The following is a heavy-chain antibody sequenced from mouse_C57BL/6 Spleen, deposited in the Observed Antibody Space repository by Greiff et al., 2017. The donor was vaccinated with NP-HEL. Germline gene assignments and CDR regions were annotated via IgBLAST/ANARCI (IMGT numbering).Heavy chain of an antibody. J-gene: IGHJ4*01. V-gene: IGHV2-2*01. Sequence: VKLMESGPGLVQPSQSLSITCTVSGFSLTSYGVHWVRQSPGKGLEWLGVIWSGGSTDYNAAFISRLSISKDNSKSQVFFKMNSLQADDTAIYYCARGDGSSYDAMDYWGQGTSVTVSS. CDR1: GFSLTSYG. CDR3: ARGDGSSYDAMDY. D-gene: IGHD1-1*01. CDR2: IWSGGST.